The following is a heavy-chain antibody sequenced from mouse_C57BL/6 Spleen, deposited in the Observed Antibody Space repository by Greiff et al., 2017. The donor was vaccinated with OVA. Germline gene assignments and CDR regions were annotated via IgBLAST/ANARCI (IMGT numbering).Heavy chain of an antibody. CDR3: ARSVHYYGSSYQYFDV. CDR1: GYAFSSYW. J-gene: IGHJ1*03. CDR2: LYPGDGDT. Sequence: VKLQESGAELVKPGASVKISCKASGYAFSSYWMNWVKQRPGKGLAWIGQLYPGDGDTNYNGKFKGKATLTADKSSSTAYMQLSSLTSEDSAVYFCARSVHYYGSSYQYFDVWGTGTTVTVSS. D-gene: IGHD1-1*01. V-gene: IGHV1-80*01.